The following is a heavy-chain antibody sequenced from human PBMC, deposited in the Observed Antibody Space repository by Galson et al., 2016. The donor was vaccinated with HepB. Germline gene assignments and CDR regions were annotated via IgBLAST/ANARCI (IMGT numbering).Heavy chain of an antibody. CDR2: ITRSGDDT. J-gene: IGHJ4*02. V-gene: IGHV3-23*01. CDR3: GKHGGFGY. Sequence: SLRLSCAASGFSFSNSGMSWVRQAPGRGLEWVSGITRSGDDTHYADFVKGRFTISRDNSKNTPYLYMNNLTAGDTAIYYCGKHGGFGYWGQGALVTVSS. CDR1: GFSFSNSG. D-gene: IGHD3-16*01.